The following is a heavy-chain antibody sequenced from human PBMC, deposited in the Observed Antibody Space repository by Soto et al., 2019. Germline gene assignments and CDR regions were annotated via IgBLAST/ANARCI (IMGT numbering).Heavy chain of an antibody. CDR3: ATPSLYGDRVYPYYYYMDV. CDR1: GFTFSDYY. D-gene: IGHD4-17*01. Sequence: GGSLRLSCAASGFTFSDYYMSWIRQAPGKGLEWVSYISSSGSTIYYADSVKGRFTISRDNAKNSLYLQMNSLRAEDTAVYYCATPSLYGDRVYPYYYYMDVWGKGTTVTVSS. CDR2: ISSSGSTI. V-gene: IGHV3-11*01. J-gene: IGHJ6*03.